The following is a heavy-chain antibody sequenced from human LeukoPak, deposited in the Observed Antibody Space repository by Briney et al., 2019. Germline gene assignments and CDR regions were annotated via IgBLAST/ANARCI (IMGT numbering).Heavy chain of an antibody. D-gene: IGHD1-26*01. Sequence: PSETLSLTCTVSGGSISSSSYYWGWVRQPPGKGLEWIGSIYYSGSTYYNPSLKSRVTISVDTSKNQFSLKLSSVTAADTAVYYCARSVGWFDPWGQGTLVTVSS. CDR1: GGSISSSSYY. J-gene: IGHJ5*02. CDR3: ARSVGWFDP. V-gene: IGHV4-39*01. CDR2: IYYSGST.